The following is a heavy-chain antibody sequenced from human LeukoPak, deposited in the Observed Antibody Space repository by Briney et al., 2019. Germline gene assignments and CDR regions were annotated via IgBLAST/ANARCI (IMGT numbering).Heavy chain of an antibody. CDR1: GFTFSSYG. V-gene: IGHV3-74*01. Sequence: PGGSLRLSCAASGFTFSSYGMHWVRQAPGKGLVWVSHINNDGSSTTYADSVKGRFTISRDNAKNTLYLQMNSLRAEDTAVYYCARSGPYSGSPFDYWGQGTLVTVSS. CDR3: ARSGPYSGSPFDY. CDR2: INNDGSST. D-gene: IGHD1-26*01. J-gene: IGHJ4*02.